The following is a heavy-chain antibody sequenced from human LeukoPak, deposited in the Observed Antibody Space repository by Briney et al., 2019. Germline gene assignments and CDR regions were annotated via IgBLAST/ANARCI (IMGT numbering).Heavy chain of an antibody. CDR1: GYTFTKYA. J-gene: IGHJ4*02. D-gene: IGHD2-15*01. CDR2: ISAYNGNT. Sequence: ASVKVSCKASGYTFTKYAMNWVRQAPGQGLEWMGWISAYNGNTNYAQKLQGRVTMTTDTSTSTAYMELRSLRSDDTAVYYCARVPMVAYFDYWGQGTLVTVSS. V-gene: IGHV1-18*01. CDR3: ARVPMVAYFDY.